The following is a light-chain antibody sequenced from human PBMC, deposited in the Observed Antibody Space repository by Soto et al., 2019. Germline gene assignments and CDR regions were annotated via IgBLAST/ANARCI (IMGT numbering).Light chain of an antibody. CDR1: SGYSNYK. J-gene: IGLJ2*01. Sequence: QLVLTQPPSASASLGASVTLTCTLSSGYSNYKVDWYQQRPGKGPRFVMRVGTGGIVGSKGDGIPDRFSVLGSGLNRYLTIKNIQGEDASDYHCGADHGSGSNFVVVFGGGTKLTVL. CDR2: VGTGGIVG. CDR3: GADHGSGSNFVVV. V-gene: IGLV9-49*01.